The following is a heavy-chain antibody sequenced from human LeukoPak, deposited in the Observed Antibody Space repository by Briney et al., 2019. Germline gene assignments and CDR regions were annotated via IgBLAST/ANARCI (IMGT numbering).Heavy chain of an antibody. CDR2: MNPNSGNT. V-gene: IGHV1-8*03. CDR1: GYTFTSYD. J-gene: IGHJ4*02. D-gene: IGHD3-10*01. Sequence: ASVKVSCKASGYTFTSYDINWVRQATGQGLEGMGWMNPNSGNTGYAQKFQGRVTITRNTSISTAYMELSSLRSEDTAVYYCARVFTYGSRLVVWDYWGQGTLVTVSS. CDR3: ARVFTYGSRLVVWDY.